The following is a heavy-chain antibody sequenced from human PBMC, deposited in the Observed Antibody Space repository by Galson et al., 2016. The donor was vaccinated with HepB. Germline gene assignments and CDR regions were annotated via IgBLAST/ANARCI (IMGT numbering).Heavy chain of an antibody. Sequence: TLSLTCTVSGGSISSGGYYWSWVRQRPGKGLDWIGYIYYSGSTFYYPSLKGRVTISIDTSKNQFSLHLASVTAADTAVYFCARVIRGDFAGAGKWFDPWGQGTLVTVSS. V-gene: IGHV4-31*03. CDR1: GGSISSGGYY. CDR2: IYYSGST. D-gene: IGHD6-13*01. J-gene: IGHJ5*02. CDR3: ARVIRGDFAGAGKWFDP.